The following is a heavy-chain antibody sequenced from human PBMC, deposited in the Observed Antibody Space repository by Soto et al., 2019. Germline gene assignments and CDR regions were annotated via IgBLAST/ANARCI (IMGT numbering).Heavy chain of an antibody. D-gene: IGHD6-13*01. CDR1: GFTFSSYS. CDR2: ISSSSSTI. V-gene: IGHV3-48*01. J-gene: IGHJ6*03. CDR3: ARDTSPYISSWYLSLYYYYYYMDV. Sequence: EVQLVESGGGLVQPGGSLRLSCAASGFTFSSYSMNWVRQAPGKGLEWVSDISSSSSTIYYADSVKGRFTISRYNTKNSLYLQMTSRSAEDTAVYYCARDTSPYISSWYLSLYYYYYYMDVWGKGTTVTVSS.